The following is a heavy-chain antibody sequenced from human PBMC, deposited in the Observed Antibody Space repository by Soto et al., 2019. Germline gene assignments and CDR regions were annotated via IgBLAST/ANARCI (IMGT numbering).Heavy chain of an antibody. J-gene: IGHJ4*02. CDR2: IIPILGIA. CDR1: GGTFSSYT. Sequence: QVQLVQSGAEVKKPGSSVKVSCKASGGTFSSYTISWVRQAPGQGLEWMGRIIPILGIANYAQKFKGRVTITADKSGSTADMEVSSLRSEDTAVYYWAREEYYDSSGAFFDYWCQGALVT. CDR3: AREEYYDSSGAFFDY. D-gene: IGHD3-10*01. V-gene: IGHV1-69*02.